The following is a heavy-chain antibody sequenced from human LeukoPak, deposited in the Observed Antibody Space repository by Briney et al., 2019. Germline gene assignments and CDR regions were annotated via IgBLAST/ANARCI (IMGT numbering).Heavy chain of an antibody. CDR3: ASPGIVAAGPFDY. V-gene: IGHV3-74*03. Sequence: GGSLRLSCAASGFSFRYYWMHWVRQAPGKGLVWVSRINRDGSTTTYADSVKGRFTVSRDNAKNTMYLDMNSLRAEDTAVYFCASPGIVAAGPFDYWGQGTLVTVSS. CDR2: INRDGSTT. J-gene: IGHJ4*02. D-gene: IGHD6-13*01. CDR1: GFSFRYYW.